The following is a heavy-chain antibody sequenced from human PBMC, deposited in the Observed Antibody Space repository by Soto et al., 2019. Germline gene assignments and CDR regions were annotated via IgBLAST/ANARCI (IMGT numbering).Heavy chain of an antibody. CDR3: ARGRSPLGYCNNGVCHTQGWFDP. CDR2: IIPIFGTA. CDR1: GGTFSSYA. V-gene: IGHV1-69*01. D-gene: IGHD2-8*01. Sequence: QVQLVQSGAEVKKPGSSVKVSCKASGGTFSSYAISWVRQAPGQGLEWMGGIIPIFGTANYAQKFQGRVTITADESTSTAYMELSSLRSEDTAVYYCARGRSPLGYCNNGVCHTQGWFDPWGQGTLVTVSS. J-gene: IGHJ5*02.